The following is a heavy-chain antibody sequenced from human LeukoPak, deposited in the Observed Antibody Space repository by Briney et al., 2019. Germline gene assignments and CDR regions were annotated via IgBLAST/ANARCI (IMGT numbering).Heavy chain of an antibody. CDR3: AELGITMIGGV. Sequence: GGSLRLSCAASGFTIRSYEMNWVRQAPGKGLEWVSYISSSGSTIYYADSVKGRFTISRDNAKNSLYLQMNSLRAEDTAVYYCAELGITMIGGVWGKGTTVTISS. CDR1: GFTIRSYE. J-gene: IGHJ6*04. CDR2: ISSSGSTI. V-gene: IGHV3-48*03. D-gene: IGHD3-10*02.